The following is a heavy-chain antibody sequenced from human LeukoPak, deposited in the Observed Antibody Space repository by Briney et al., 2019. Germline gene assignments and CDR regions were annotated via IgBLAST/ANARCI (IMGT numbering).Heavy chain of an antibody. Sequence: GGSLRLSCAASGFTFSSYGMHWVRQAPGKGLGWVAVIWYDGSNKYYADSVKGRFTISRDNSKNTLYLQMNSLGAEDTAVYYCTRANKGVYARAGEDWFDPWGQGTLVTVSS. CDR1: GFTFSSYG. J-gene: IGHJ5*02. CDR2: IWYDGSNK. D-gene: IGHD2-8*01. CDR3: TRANKGVYARAGEDWFDP. V-gene: IGHV3-33*01.